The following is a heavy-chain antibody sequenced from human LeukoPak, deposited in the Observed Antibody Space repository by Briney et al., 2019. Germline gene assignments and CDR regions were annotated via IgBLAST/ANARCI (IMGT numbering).Heavy chain of an antibody. Sequence: PGGSLRLSCAASGFTFSNYNMNWVRQAPGKGLEWVSYISSSSSNIYYADSVKGRFTISRDNAKNSLYLQTNSLGAEDRAVYYCARGRPDYFDYWGQGTLVTVSS. CDR1: GFTFSNYN. CDR2: ISSSSSNI. V-gene: IGHV3-48*01. D-gene: IGHD6-25*01. CDR3: ARGRPDYFDY. J-gene: IGHJ4*02.